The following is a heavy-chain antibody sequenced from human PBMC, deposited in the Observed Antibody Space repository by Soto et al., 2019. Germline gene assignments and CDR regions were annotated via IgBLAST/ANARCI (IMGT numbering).Heavy chain of an antibody. V-gene: IGHV1-69*13. J-gene: IGHJ6*02. CDR1: GGTFSSYA. CDR3: ARAGSGSYPIYYYYYGMDV. Sequence: ASVKVSCKASGGTFSSYAISWVRQAPGQGLEWMGGIIPIFGTANYAQKFQGRVTITADESTSTAYMELSSLRSEDTAVYYCARAGSGSYPIYYYYYGMDVWGQGTTVTVSS. CDR2: IIPIFGTA. D-gene: IGHD1-26*01.